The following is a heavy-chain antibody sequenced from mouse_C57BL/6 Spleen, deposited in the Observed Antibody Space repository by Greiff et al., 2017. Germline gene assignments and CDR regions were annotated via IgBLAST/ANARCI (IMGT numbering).Heavy chain of an antibody. Sequence: VQRVESGPGLVAPSQSLSITCTVSGFSLTSYGVHWVRQPPGKGLEWLVVIWSDGSTTYNSALKSRLSISKDNSKSQVFLKMNSLQTDDTAMYYCARQNYGSSFYYAMDYWGQGTSVTVSS. CDR3: ARQNYGSSFYYAMDY. CDR2: IWSDGST. CDR1: GFSLTSYG. D-gene: IGHD1-1*01. J-gene: IGHJ4*01. V-gene: IGHV2-6-1*01.